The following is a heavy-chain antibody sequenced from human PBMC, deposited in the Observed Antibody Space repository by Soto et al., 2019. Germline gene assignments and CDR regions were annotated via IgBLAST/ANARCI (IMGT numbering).Heavy chain of an antibody. CDR3: AKHYDFWLYCMAV. CDR1: RFTFSNYG. Sequence: QVQLVESGGGVVQPGRSLRLSCAASRFTFSNYGMHWVRQAPGKGLEWVAVISYDGSNKYYADSVKGRFTISRDNSKNTLYLQMNSLRAEDKAVYYCAKHYDFWLYCMAVWGQGTTVPVSS. D-gene: IGHD3-3*01. V-gene: IGHV3-30*18. J-gene: IGHJ6*02. CDR2: ISYDGSNK.